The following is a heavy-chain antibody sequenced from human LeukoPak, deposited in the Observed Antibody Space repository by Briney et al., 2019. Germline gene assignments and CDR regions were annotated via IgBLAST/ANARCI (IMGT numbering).Heavy chain of an antibody. Sequence: SETLSLTCAVSSGSISSGGYSWSWIRQPPGKGLEWIGYIYHSGSTYYNPSLKSRVTISVDRSKNQFSLKLSSVTAADTAVYYCARAYYYDTSGYQYNWFDPWGQGTLVTVSS. CDR1: SGSISSGGYS. CDR3: ARAYYYDTSGYQYNWFDP. CDR2: IYHSGST. D-gene: IGHD3-22*01. J-gene: IGHJ5*02. V-gene: IGHV4-30-2*01.